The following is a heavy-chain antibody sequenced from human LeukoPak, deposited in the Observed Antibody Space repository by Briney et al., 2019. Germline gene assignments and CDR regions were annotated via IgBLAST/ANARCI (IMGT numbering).Heavy chain of an antibody. Sequence: GGSLRLSCAASGFTLSNHAMNWVRQAPGKGLEWVSGISGGASSTYYADSVKGRFTISRDNSNNALYLQMNSLRAEDTAVYYCAKGGLGSDILTTCDPWGQGTLVTVSS. J-gene: IGHJ5*02. V-gene: IGHV3-23*01. CDR1: GFTLSNHA. D-gene: IGHD3-9*01. CDR3: AKGGLGSDILTTCDP. CDR2: ISGGASST.